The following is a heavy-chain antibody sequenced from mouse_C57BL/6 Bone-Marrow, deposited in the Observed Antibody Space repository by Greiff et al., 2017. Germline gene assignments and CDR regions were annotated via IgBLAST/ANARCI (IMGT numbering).Heavy chain of an antibody. D-gene: IGHD6-2*01. Sequence: EVKLMESGPGLVKPSQSLSLTCSVTGYSITSGYYWNWIRQFPGNKLEWMGYISYDGSNNYNPSLKNRISITRDTSKNQFFLKLNSVTTEDTATYYCARGSLDYWGQGTTLTVSS. CDR2: ISYDGSN. CDR1: GYSITSGYY. J-gene: IGHJ2*01. CDR3: ARGSLDY. V-gene: IGHV3-6*01.